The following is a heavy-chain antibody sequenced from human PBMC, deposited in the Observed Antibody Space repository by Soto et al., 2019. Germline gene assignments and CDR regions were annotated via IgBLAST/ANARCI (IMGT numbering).Heavy chain of an antibody. CDR2: ISYDRNNK. V-gene: IGHV3-30*03. D-gene: IGHD3-22*01. J-gene: IGHJ3*02. CDR3: ATGTGMIVVVDDAFDI. CDR1: GFIFSSYG. Sequence: QVQLVESGGGVVQPGRSLRLSCAASGFIFSSYGMHWVRQAPGKGLEWVAAISYDRNNKHYADSVKGRFTISRDNSKNTLYMQMNSLRAEDTAVYYCATGTGMIVVVDDAFDIWGQGTMVTVSS.